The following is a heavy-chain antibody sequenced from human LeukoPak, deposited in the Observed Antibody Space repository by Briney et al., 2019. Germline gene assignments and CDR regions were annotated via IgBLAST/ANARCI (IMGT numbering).Heavy chain of an antibody. D-gene: IGHD6-13*01. V-gene: IGHV3-7*01. CDR2: IKQDGSEK. Sequence: GGSLRLSCAASGFTFSSYWMSWVRQAPGKGLEWVANIKQDGSEKYYVDSVKGRFTISRDNAKNSLYLQMNSLRAEDTAVYYCARNSSSWYQGFDYWGQGTLVTVSS. CDR3: ARNSSSWYQGFDY. CDR1: GFTFSSYW. J-gene: IGHJ4*02.